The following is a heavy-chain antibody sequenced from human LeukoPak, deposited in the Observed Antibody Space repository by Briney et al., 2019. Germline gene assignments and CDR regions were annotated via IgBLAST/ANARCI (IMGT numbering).Heavy chain of an antibody. CDR3: ARAIPRADAFDI. V-gene: IGHV4-59*01. J-gene: IGHJ3*02. Sequence: SETLSLTCTVSGGSISSYYWSWIRQLPGKGLEWIGYIYYSGSTNYNPSLKSRVTISVDTSKNQFSLKLSSVTAADTAVYYCARAIPRADAFDIWGQGTMVTVSS. CDR2: IYYSGST. CDR1: GGSISSYY.